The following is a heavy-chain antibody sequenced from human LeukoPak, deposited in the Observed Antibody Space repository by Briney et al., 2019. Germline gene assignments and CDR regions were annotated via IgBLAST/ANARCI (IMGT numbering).Heavy chain of an antibody. Sequence: SETLSLTCTVSGDSTSIFYWSWIRHPPGKELEWIGFMYSYGSTNYNTALKSRVTISIDTSKNQFSLKVNSVTAADTAVYYCARKVGMSFDYWGQGSLVTVSS. CDR3: ARKVGMSFDY. CDR1: GDSTSIFY. D-gene: IGHD1-26*01. CDR2: MYSYGST. V-gene: IGHV4-59*08. J-gene: IGHJ4*02.